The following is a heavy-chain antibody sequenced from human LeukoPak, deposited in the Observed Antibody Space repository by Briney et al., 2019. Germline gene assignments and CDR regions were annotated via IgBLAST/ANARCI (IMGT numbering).Heavy chain of an antibody. V-gene: IGHV4-59*08. Sequence: PSETLSLTCTVSGGSISSYYWSWIRQPPGKGLEWIGYIYYSGSTNYNPSLKSRVTISVDTSKNQFSLKLSSVTAADTAVYYCARYGQWLVRSFDYWGQGTLVTVSS. J-gene: IGHJ4*02. CDR3: ARYGQWLVRSFDY. CDR2: IYYSGST. D-gene: IGHD6-19*01. CDR1: GGSISSYY.